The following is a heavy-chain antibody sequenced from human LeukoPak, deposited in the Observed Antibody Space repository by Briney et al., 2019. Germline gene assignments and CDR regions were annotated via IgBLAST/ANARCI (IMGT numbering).Heavy chain of an antibody. V-gene: IGHV4-34*01. CDR3: AIASSAWYGGCLDY. CDR1: GGSFSGYY. CDR2: INHSGST. Sequence: SETLSLTCAVYGGSFSGYYWGWIRQPPGKGLEWIGEINHSGSTNYNPSLKSRVTISVDTSKNQFSLKLSSVTAADTAVYYCAIASSAWYGGCLDYWGQGTLVTVSS. J-gene: IGHJ4*02. D-gene: IGHD6-19*01.